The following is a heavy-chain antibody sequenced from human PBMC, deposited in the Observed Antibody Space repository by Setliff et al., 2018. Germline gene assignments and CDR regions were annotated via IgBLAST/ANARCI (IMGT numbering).Heavy chain of an antibody. CDR3: AKHDGRSSFDY. J-gene: IGHJ4*02. Sequence: PSETLSLTCTVSGGSISSGTYYWGWIRQPPGKGLEWIGSIHYSGSTYYNPTLKSRVTVXXXTSXXXXXXXXXXXXXXXXAVYYCAKHDGRSSFDYWGQGTLVTVSS. CDR2: IHYSGST. V-gene: IGHV4-39*01. D-gene: IGHD3-10*01. CDR1: GGSISSGTYY.